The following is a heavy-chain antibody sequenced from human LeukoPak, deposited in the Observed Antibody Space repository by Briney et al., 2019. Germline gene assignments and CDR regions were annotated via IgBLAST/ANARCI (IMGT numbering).Heavy chain of an antibody. Sequence: GGSLRLSCAASGFTFSSYAMNWVRQAPGKGLEWVSVISGSGGSTDHADSVKGRFTISRDNSRNTLYLQMNSLRAEDTAVYYCAKGVLGCSSTSCYSAFDIWGQGTMVTVSS. CDR1: GFTFSSYA. V-gene: IGHV3-23*01. D-gene: IGHD2-2*01. J-gene: IGHJ3*02. CDR2: ISGSGGST. CDR3: AKGVLGCSSTSCYSAFDI.